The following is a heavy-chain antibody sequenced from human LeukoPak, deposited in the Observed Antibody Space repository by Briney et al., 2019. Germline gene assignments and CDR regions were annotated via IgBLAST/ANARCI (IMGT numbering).Heavy chain of an antibody. CDR3: VRGNYNFDY. CDR1: GQSVSSTGAS. V-gene: IGHV6-1*01. Sequence: SQTLSLTCAISGQSVSSTGASWNWIRQSPSRGLEWLGRTYYRYKWYYEYALSVQSRIIVAPDTSKNQFALQLNSVTPEDTAVYYCVRGNYNFDYWGQGSLVTVSS. J-gene: IGHJ4*02. CDR2: TYYRYKWYY. D-gene: IGHD5-24*01.